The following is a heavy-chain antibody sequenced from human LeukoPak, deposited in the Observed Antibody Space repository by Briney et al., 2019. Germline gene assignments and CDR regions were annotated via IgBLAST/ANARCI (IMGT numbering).Heavy chain of an antibody. Sequence: PGGSLRLSCVASEFSFDSSTMSWVRQAAGKGLEWVAKVKEDGSDEKYADSVKGRFTISRDNAKNSLYLQMDRLRPEDTAVYFCVVGGAGGGYFPNWGQGSLVIVSS. V-gene: IGHV3-7*01. CDR2: VKEDGSDE. CDR1: EFSFDSST. CDR3: VVGGAGGGYFPN. D-gene: IGHD3-16*01. J-gene: IGHJ1*01.